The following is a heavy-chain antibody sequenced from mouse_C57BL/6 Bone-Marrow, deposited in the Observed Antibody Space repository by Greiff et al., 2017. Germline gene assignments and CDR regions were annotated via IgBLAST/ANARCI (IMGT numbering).Heavy chain of an antibody. CDR1: GYTFTEST. CDR2: FYLGCGSI. CDR3: ERHGDYCGIPAWFAY. Sequence: QVQLQQSGAELVKPGASVKLSCKASGYTFTESTIHWVKQRSGQGLERIGRFYLGCGSIKHNEKFMDKATLTAEKSSSTVYMELSRWTSEESAVYFCERHGDYCGIPAWFAYWGQGTLVTVSA. J-gene: IGHJ3*01. D-gene: IGHD1-1*01. V-gene: IGHV1-62-2*01.